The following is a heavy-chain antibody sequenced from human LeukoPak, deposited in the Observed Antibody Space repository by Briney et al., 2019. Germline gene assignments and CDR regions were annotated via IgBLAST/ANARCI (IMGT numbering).Heavy chain of an antibody. Sequence: SETLSLTCAVSGYSISSGYYWGWIRQPPGKGLEWIGSIYHSGSTYYNPSLKSRVTISVDTSKNQFSLKLSSVTAADTAVYYCARLGTSRPIGWFDPWGQGTLVTVSS. CDR2: IYHSGST. D-gene: IGHD2-2*01. CDR1: GYSISSGYY. V-gene: IGHV4-38-2*01. J-gene: IGHJ5*02. CDR3: ARLGTSRPIGWFDP.